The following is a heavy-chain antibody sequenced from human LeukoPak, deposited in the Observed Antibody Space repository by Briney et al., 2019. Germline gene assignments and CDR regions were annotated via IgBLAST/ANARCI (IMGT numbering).Heavy chain of an antibody. CDR3: ASSTSGPTHNWFDP. CDR1: GGSFSGYY. V-gene: IGHV4-34*01. CDR2: INHSGST. D-gene: IGHD2-2*01. J-gene: IGHJ5*02. Sequence: SETLSLTCAVYGGSFSGYYWSWIRQPPGKGLEWIGEINHSGSTNYNPSLKSRVTISVDTSKNQFSLKLSSVTAADTAVYYCASSTSGPTHNWFDPWGQGTLVTVSS.